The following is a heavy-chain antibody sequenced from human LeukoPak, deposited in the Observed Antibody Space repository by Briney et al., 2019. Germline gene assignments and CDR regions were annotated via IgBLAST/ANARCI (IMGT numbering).Heavy chain of an antibody. CDR2: IYYSGST. CDR3: ARSPSLGGSLLGWFDP. V-gene: IGHV4-59*01. J-gene: IGHJ5*02. Sequence: PSETLSLTCTVSGGSISSYYWSWIRQPPGKGLEWIGYIYYSGSTNYNPSLKSRVTISVDTSKNQFSLKLSSVIAADTAVYYCARSPSLGGSLLGWFDPWGQGTLVTVSS. CDR1: GGSISSYY. D-gene: IGHD1-26*01.